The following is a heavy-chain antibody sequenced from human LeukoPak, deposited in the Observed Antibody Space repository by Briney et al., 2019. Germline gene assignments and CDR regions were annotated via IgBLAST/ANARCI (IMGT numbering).Heavy chain of an antibody. D-gene: IGHD5-24*01. J-gene: IGHJ4*02. V-gene: IGHV4-59*01. Sequence: SETLSLTCTVSGVSISQYYWSWIRQPPGKGLEWIGFIYYSGSTKSNPSLKSRVTISIDTSQNQFSPRLTSLTAADTAVYFCAREGDGYSYPYWGRGTLVTVSS. CDR1: GVSISQYY. CDR2: IYYSGST. CDR3: AREGDGYSYPY.